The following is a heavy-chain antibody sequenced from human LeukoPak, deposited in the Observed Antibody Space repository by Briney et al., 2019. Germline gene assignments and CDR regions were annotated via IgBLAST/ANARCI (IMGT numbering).Heavy chain of an antibody. CDR2: INRDGSSI. CDR3: ARAGDYRYGMDV. J-gene: IGHJ6*02. CDR1: GFTFSSHW. Sequence: GGSLRLSCAASGFTFSSHWRHWVRQGPGKGLVWVSHINRDGSSISYADSVKGRFTISRDNAKNTLYLQINSLRAEDTAVYYCARAGDYRYGMDVWGQGTTVTVSS. D-gene: IGHD4-17*01. V-gene: IGHV3-74*01.